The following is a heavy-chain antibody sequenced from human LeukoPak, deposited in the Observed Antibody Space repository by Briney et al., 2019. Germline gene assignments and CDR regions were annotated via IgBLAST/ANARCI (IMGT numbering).Heavy chain of an antibody. CDR1: GFTFNDYY. V-gene: IGHV3-11*04. CDR2: ITSSGTTK. J-gene: IGHJ4*02. D-gene: IGHD3-22*01. CDR3: AIQMTMIVVVPYFDY. Sequence: GGSLRLSCEASGFTFNDYYMSWIRQAPGKGLEWVSFITSSGTTKYYADSVRGRFTISRDNAKNSLYLYMNSLRDDDTAVYYCAIQMTMIVVVPYFDYWGQGALVTVS.